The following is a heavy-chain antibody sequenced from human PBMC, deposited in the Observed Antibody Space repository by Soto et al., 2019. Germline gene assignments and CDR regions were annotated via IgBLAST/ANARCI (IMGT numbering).Heavy chain of an antibody. J-gene: IGHJ3*02. Sequence: ASVKLSCKASGYTFTNYGINWVRQAPGQGLEWMGWISAYNGNTNYAQKLQGRVTMTTDTSTSTAYMELRTLRSDDTAVYYCERGATVRDAVAIWGQGTMVTVSS. CDR3: ERGATVRDAVAI. CDR1: GYTFTNYG. V-gene: IGHV1-18*01. CDR2: ISAYNGNT. D-gene: IGHD4-17*01.